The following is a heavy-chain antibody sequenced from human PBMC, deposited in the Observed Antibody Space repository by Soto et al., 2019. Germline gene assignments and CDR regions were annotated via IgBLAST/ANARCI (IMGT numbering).Heavy chain of an antibody. D-gene: IGHD2-21*01. V-gene: IGHV3-21*01. J-gene: IGHJ5*02. CDR3: VRSGTARLLRHSWFDT. CDR2: ITTSSAYI. Sequence: EVQLVGSGGGLVKPGGSLRLPCAASGFTSNTYDMNWVRQAPGKGLEWVSSITTSSAYIYYADSLKGPITISRDNAKNSLFLQMNSLRAEDTAVYYCVRSGTARLLRHSWFDTWGQGTLVTVSS. CDR1: GFTSNTYD.